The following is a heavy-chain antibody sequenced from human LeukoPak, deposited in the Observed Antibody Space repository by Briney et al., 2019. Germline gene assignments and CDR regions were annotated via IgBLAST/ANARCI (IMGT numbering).Heavy chain of an antibody. CDR3: AKWGDYDILTGYYDPDH. CDR2: VSGRDDST. V-gene: IGHV3-23*01. Sequence: GGSLRLSCAASGFTLSNYAMYWVRQAPGKGLEWVSAVSGRDDSTYYADSVKGRFTISRDTSKSTLYLQMNSLRVEDTAVYYCAKWGDYDILTGYYDPDHWGQGTLVTVSS. CDR1: GFTLSNYA. D-gene: IGHD3-9*01. J-gene: IGHJ5*02.